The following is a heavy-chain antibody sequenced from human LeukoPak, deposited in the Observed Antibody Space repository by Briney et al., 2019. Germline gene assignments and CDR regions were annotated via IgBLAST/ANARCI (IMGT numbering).Heavy chain of an antibody. D-gene: IGHD6-13*01. J-gene: IGHJ4*02. CDR2: ITAYNGNT. Sequence: GASVKVSCKASGYTFTSYDINWVRQAPGQGLEWMGWITAYNGNTKYAQKFQDRVTMTTDTSTSTAYMELRRLRSDDTAVYYCAREAAAAVYFDHWGQGTLVTVSS. CDR3: AREAAAAVYFDH. CDR1: GYTFTSYD. V-gene: IGHV1-18*01.